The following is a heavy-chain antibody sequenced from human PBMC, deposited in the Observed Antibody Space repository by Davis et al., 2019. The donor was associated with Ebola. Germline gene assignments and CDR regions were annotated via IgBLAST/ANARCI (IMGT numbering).Heavy chain of an antibody. CDR3: ARGPHSLGLDP. V-gene: IGHV4-34*01. CDR1: GGTFIDYY. D-gene: IGHD3-16*01. J-gene: IGHJ5*02. CDR2: VDHSGST. Sequence: SETLSLTCAVYGGTFIDYYWTWIRQPPGKGLEWIGEVDHSGSTNYNPSFKSRVTISVDTSKNQFSLKLSSVTAADTAVYYCARGPHSLGLDPWGQGTLVTVSS.